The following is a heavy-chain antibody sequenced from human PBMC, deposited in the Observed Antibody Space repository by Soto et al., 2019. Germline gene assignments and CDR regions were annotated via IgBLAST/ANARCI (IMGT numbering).Heavy chain of an antibody. CDR1: GGTFSSYA. D-gene: IGHD3-9*01. Sequence: SVKVSCKASGGTFSSYAISWVRQAPGQGLEWMGGIIPIFGTANYAQKFQGRVTITADESTSTAYMELSSLRSEDTAVYYCARVVSILTGYSFFGMDVWGQGTTVTVSS. J-gene: IGHJ6*02. CDR3: ARVVSILTGYSFFGMDV. CDR2: IIPIFGTA. V-gene: IGHV1-69*13.